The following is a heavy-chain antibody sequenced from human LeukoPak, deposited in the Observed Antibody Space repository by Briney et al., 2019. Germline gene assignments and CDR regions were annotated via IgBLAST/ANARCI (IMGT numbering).Heavy chain of an antibody. CDR3: ARGGGSYFINFDY. CDR2: IYYSGST. V-gene: IGHV4-39*01. D-gene: IGHD1-26*01. CDR1: GGSISSSSYY. J-gene: IGHJ4*02. Sequence: SETLSLTCTVSGGSISSSSYYWGWIRQPPGEGLGWIGSIYYSGSTYYNPSLKSRVTISVDTSKNQFSLKLSSVTAADTAVYYCARGGGSYFINFDYWGQGTLVTVSS.